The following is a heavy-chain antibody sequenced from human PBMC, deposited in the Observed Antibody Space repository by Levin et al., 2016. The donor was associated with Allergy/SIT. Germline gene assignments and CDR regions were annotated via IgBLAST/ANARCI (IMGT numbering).Heavy chain of an antibody. D-gene: IGHD6-6*01. J-gene: IGHJ6*03. Sequence: WVRQAPGQGLEWMGWISAYNGNTNYAQKLQGRVTMTTDTSTSTAYMELRSLRSDDTAVYYCARGSSSSEDYYYYYMDVWGKGTTVTVSS. CDR2: ISAYNGNT. V-gene: IGHV1-18*01. CDR3: ARGSSSSEDYYYYYMDV.